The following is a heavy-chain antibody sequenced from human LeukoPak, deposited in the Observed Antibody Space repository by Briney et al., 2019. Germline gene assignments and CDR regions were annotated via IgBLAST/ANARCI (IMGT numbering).Heavy chain of an antibody. CDR1: KFTFSFYG. Sequence: PGGSLRLSCAASKFTFSFYGMHWVRQAPGKGLEWVSSISGSGSHIYYADSVKGRFTISRDNAKNSLYLQMNSLRAEDTAVYYCARGIVVGATAGEGFDIWGQGTMVTVSS. V-gene: IGHV3-21*01. D-gene: IGHD1-26*01. CDR3: ARGIVVGATAGEGFDI. J-gene: IGHJ3*02. CDR2: ISGSGSHI.